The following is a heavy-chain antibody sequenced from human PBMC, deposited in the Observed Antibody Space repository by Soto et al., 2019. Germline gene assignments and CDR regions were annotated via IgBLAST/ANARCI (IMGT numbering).Heavy chain of an antibody. J-gene: IGHJ6*02. CDR2: ISYDGSNK. Sequence: QVQLVESGGGVVQPGRSLRLSCAASGFTFSSYAMHWVRQAPGKGLEWVAVISYDGSNKYYADSVKGRFTISRDNSTNTLYLQMNRLRAEDTAVYDCAREGGVCTVVAPYGDGMDVWGQGTTVTVSS. V-gene: IGHV3-30-3*01. D-gene: IGHD2-15*01. CDR1: GFTFSSYA. CDR3: AREGGVCTVVAPYGDGMDV.